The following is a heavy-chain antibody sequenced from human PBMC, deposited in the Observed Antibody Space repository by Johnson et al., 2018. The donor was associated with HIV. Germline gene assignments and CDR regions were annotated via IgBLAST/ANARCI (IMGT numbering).Heavy chain of an antibody. CDR1: GFTFGIYG. D-gene: IGHD5-12*01. J-gene: IGHJ3*01. CDR3: AKDFLVARPSEHDAFDV. CDR2: ISYDGTNK. V-gene: IGHV3-30*18. Sequence: QMLLVESGGGVVQPGTSLRLSCAASGFTFGIYGMHWVRQAPGKGLEWVALISYDGTNKYYADSVKGRFTISRDNTENTLYLQMIRLRVDDTAVYYCAKDFLVARPSEHDAFDVWGPGTMVTVSS.